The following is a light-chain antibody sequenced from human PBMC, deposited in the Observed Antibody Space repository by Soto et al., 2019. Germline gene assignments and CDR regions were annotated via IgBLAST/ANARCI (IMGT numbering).Light chain of an antibody. Sequence: DIQMIQSPATQSASVGDRITITCRASENIFKYVAWYQQTSGSAPNLLIYAASDLESGVPSRFSGSGSGTEFSLTIDNLQPNDSATYYCQHYNTRSIAFGGGTKVDVK. CDR3: QHYNTRSIA. J-gene: IGKJ4*01. V-gene: IGKV1-5*01. CDR1: ENIFKY. CDR2: AAS.